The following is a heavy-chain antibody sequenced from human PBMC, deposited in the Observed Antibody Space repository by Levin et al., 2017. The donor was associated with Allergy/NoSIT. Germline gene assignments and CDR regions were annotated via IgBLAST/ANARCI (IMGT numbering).Heavy chain of an antibody. CDR1: GFTFDDYG. Sequence: RAGGSLRLSCAASGFTFDDYGMSWVRQAPGKGLEWVSGINWNGGSTGYADSVKGRFTISRDNAKNSLYLQMNSLRAEDTALYYCARDGEDYYGSGSPLDWGQGTLVTVSS. CDR3: ARDGEDYYGSGSPLD. D-gene: IGHD3-10*01. V-gene: IGHV3-20*04. J-gene: IGHJ4*02. CDR2: INWNGGST.